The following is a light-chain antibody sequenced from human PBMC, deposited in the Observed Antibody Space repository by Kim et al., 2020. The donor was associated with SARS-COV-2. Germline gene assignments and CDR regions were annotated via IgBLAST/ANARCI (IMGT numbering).Light chain of an antibody. CDR1: KLGDKY. Sequence: SYELTQPPSVSVSPGQTASITCSGDKLGDKYACWYQQKPGQSPVLVIYQDSKRPSGIPERVSGSNSGNTATLTISGTQAMDEADYYCQAWDSSTVVFGGGTQLTDL. CDR2: QDS. V-gene: IGLV3-1*01. CDR3: QAWDSSTVV. J-gene: IGLJ2*01.